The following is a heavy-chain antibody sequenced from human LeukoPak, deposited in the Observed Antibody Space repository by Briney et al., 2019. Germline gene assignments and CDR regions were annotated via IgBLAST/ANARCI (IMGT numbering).Heavy chain of an antibody. V-gene: IGHV4-39*07. CDR3: AREYSGPQSLVDY. CDR2: IYYSGST. D-gene: IGHD1-26*01. J-gene: IGHJ4*02. Sequence: PSETLSLTCTVSGGSISSSSYYWGWIRQPPGKGLEWIGSIYYSGSTYYNPSLKSRVTISIDTSKNQFSLKLSSVTAADTAVYYCAREYSGPQSLVDYWGQGTLVTVSS. CDR1: GGSISSSSYY.